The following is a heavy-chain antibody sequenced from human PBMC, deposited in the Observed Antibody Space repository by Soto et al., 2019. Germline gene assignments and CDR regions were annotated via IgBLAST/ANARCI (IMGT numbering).Heavy chain of an antibody. CDR3: ARGSGGWNWNYPPTALYNWFDP. J-gene: IGHJ5*02. D-gene: IGHD1-7*01. V-gene: IGHV4-34*01. Sequence: SETLSLTCAVYGGSFSGYYWSWIRQPPGRGLEWIGEINHSGSTNYNPSLKSRVTISVDTSKNQFSLKLSSVTAADTAVYYCARGSGGWNWNYPPTALYNWFDPWGQGTLVTVSS. CDR2: INHSGST. CDR1: GGSFSGYY.